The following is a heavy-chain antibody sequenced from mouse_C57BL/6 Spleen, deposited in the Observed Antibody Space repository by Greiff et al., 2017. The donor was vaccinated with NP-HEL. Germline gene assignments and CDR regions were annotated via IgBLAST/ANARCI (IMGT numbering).Heavy chain of an antibody. V-gene: IGHV1-69*01. J-gene: IGHJ4*01. CDR1: GYTFTSYW. CDR2: IDPSDSYT. CDR3: ARWLRRDYYAMDY. Sequence: QVQLKQPGAELVMPGASVKLSCKASGYTFTSYWMHWVKQRPGQGLEWIGEIDPSDSYTNYNQKFKGKSTLTVDKSSSTAYMQLSSLTSEDSAVYYCARWLRRDYYAMDYWGQGTSVTVSS. D-gene: IGHD2-2*01.